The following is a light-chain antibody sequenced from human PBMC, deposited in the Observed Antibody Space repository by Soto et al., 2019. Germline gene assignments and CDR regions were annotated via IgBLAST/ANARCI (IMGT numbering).Light chain of an antibody. CDR3: SSYAGSNRV. J-gene: IGLJ1*01. CDR1: SSDVGGYNY. V-gene: IGLV2-8*01. CDR2: EVS. Sequence: QSALTQPPSASGSPGQSVTISCTGTSSDVGGYNYVSWYQQHPGKAPKLMIYEVSKRPSGVPDRFSGSKSGNTASLTVSGLQAEDEADYYCSSYAGSNRVFGTGAMLTVL.